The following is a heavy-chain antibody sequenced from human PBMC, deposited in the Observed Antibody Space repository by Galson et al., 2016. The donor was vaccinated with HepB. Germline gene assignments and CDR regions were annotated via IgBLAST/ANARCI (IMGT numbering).Heavy chain of an antibody. CDR1: GFTFEDYA. CDR2: ISWNSRSI. CDR3: AKSLRVLRPLND. D-gene: IGHD3-3*01. J-gene: IGHJ4*02. V-gene: IGHV3-9*01. Sequence: SLRLSCAASGFTFEDYALHWVRQTPGKGLEWVSGISWNSRSIGYADSVKGRFTVSRDNAKRSLYLQMNSLRTEDTALYFCAKSLRVLRPLNDWVQGSQVIVSA.